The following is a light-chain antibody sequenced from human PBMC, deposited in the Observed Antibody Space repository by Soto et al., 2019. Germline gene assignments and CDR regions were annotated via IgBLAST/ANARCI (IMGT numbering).Light chain of an antibody. CDR2: NVS. CDR1: SSDVGCYNY. J-gene: IGLJ2*01. CDR3: SSFTSSSTLV. V-gene: IGLV2-14*01. Sequence: QSALTQPASVSGSPGQSITISCTGTSSDVGCYNYVSWYQQHPGKAPKLMIHNVSNRPSGVPNRFSGSKSGYTASLTISGLQAEDEADYYCSSFTSSSTLVFGGGTKLTVL.